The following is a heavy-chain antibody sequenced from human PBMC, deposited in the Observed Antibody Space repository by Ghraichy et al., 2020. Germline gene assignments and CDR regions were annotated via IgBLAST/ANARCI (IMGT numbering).Heavy chain of an antibody. D-gene: IGHD3-3*01. CDR1: GGSISSYY. CDR3: ARISEVRLLEWPYGMDV. V-gene: IGHV4-59*08. Sequence: SETLSLTCTVSGGSISSYYWSWIRQPPGKGLEWIGYIYYSGSTNYNPSLKSRVTISVDTSKNQFSLKLSSVTAADTAVYYCARISEVRLLEWPYGMDVWGQGTTVTVSS. CDR2: IYYSGST. J-gene: IGHJ6*02.